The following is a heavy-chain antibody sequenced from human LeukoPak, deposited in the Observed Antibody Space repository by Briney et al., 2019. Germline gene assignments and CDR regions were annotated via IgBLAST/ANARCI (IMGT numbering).Heavy chain of an antibody. Sequence: GGSLRLSCAASGFTFSDFWMGWVRQAPGKGLEWVANINRGGSENYYVDSVKGRFTISRDNAKNSLYLQMNSLRAEDTAVYYCTKGRSNHYWGQGTLVTVST. V-gene: IGHV3-7*01. CDR1: GFTFSDFW. CDR3: TKGRSNHY. CDR2: INRGGSEN. J-gene: IGHJ4*02. D-gene: IGHD3-10*01.